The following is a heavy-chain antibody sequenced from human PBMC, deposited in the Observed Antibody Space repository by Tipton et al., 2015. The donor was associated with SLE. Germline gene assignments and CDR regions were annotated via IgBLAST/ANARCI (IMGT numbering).Heavy chain of an antibody. V-gene: IGHV4-59*01. D-gene: IGHD4-11*01. CDR1: GGSISSYY. Sequence: LRLSCTVSGGSISSYYWSWIRQPPGKGLEWIGYIYYSGSTNYNPSLKGRVTISVDTSKNQFSLKLSSVTAADTAVYYCARWAGPTVNFDYWGQGTLVTVPS. CDR2: IYYSGST. CDR3: ARWAGPTVNFDY. J-gene: IGHJ4*02.